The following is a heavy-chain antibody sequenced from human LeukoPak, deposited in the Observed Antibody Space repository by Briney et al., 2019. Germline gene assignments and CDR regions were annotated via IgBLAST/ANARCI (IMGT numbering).Heavy chain of an antibody. CDR1: GGSISSYY. J-gene: IGHJ4*02. CDR3: ARGRLGDFDY. CDR2: IYYSGST. V-gene: IGHV4-59*01. Sequence: SGTPSLTCTVSGGSISSYYWSWIRQPPGKGLEWIGYIYYSGSTNYNPSLKSRVTISVDTSKNQFSLKLSSVTAADTAVYYCARGRLGDFDYWGQGTLVTVSS. D-gene: IGHD7-27*01.